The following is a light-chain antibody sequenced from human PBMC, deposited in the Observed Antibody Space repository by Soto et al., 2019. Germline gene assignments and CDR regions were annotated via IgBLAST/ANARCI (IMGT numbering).Light chain of an antibody. CDR2: EES. CDR1: QSVSTY. J-gene: IGKJ4*02. V-gene: IGKV3-11*01. CDR3: QQRSSWPLT. Sequence: VLTQSPATLSLSPGERATLSCRASQSVSTYLAWYQQKPGPAPRLLLYEESNRAPGIPARFSGSVSGTDFTLTISSLEPEDFAVYYCQQRSSWPLTFGGGTKVDIK.